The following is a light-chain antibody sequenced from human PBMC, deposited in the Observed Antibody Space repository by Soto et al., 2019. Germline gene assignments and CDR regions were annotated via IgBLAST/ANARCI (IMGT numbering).Light chain of an antibody. CDR3: QHYGRSPVT. CDR2: GAS. V-gene: IGKV3-20*01. CDR1: QCVNSR. J-gene: IGKJ5*01. Sequence: EIVLTQSPGTLSLSPGERATLSCRASQCVNSRLAWYQHTPGQSHRLRISGASSKATGIPNTFSGSGSATVFTLTISRLEPEDFALYYCQHYGRSPVTGGQGTRLEIK.